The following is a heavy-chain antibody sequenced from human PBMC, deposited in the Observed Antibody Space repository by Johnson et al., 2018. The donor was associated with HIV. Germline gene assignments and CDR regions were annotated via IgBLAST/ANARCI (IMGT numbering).Heavy chain of an antibody. Sequence: QVQLVESGGVLFKPGGSLRLSFAASGFTFSVYYMCWIRTAPGKGLAGASSITSSGNTLNYANSVKGRFTISRDNSKNTLDLQMGSLRAEDMAVYYCARGWELLTPAFDIWGQGTMVTVSS. J-gene: IGHJ3*02. CDR3: ARGWELLTPAFDI. V-gene: IGHV3-11*04. CDR1: GFTFSVYY. CDR2: ITSSGNTL. D-gene: IGHD1-26*01.